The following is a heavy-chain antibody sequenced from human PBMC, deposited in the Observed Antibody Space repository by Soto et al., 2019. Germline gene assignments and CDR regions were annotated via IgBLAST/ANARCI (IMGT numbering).Heavy chain of an antibody. CDR1: GFTFSSYG. D-gene: IGHD2-15*01. CDR3: ARDGGGPSYCSGGSCYSGGAYYYYMDV. Sequence: QVQLVESGGGVVQPGRSLRLSCAASGFTFSSYGMHWVRQAPGKGLEWVAVIWYDGSNKYYADSVKGRFTISRDNSKNTLYLQMNSLRAEDTAVYYCARDGGGPSYCSGGSCYSGGAYYYYMDVWGKGTTVTVSS. CDR2: IWYDGSNK. V-gene: IGHV3-33*01. J-gene: IGHJ6*03.